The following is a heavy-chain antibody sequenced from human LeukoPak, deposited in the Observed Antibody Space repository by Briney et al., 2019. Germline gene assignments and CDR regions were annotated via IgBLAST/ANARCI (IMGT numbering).Heavy chain of an antibody. CDR1: GYSISSGFR. D-gene: IGHD1-26*01. V-gene: IGHV4-38-2*01. Sequence: PSETLSLTCAVSGYSISSGFRWAWIRQPPGKGLEWVGTIFHTGTTFYNSSLESRVTISVNTSKNDFSLNLSSVTAADTAVYFCARSAYSGTYPVLDFWGQGILVTVSS. CDR3: ARSAYSGTYPVLDF. J-gene: IGHJ4*02. CDR2: IFHTGTT.